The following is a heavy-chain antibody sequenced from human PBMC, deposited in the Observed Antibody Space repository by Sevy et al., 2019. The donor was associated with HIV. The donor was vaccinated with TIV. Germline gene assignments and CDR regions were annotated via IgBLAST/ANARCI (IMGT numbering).Heavy chain of an antibody. J-gene: IGHJ6*02. CDR1: GYTFTSYD. D-gene: IGHD3-10*01. Sequence: ASVKVSCKASGYTFTSYDINWVRQATGQGLEWMGWMNPNRGNTGYAQKIQGRVTMTRNTSISTAYMELRSLRSEETAVYYCARGQLWFGELLVSGGYYYGMDVWGQGTTVTVSS. CDR2: MNPNRGNT. V-gene: IGHV1-8*01. CDR3: ARGQLWFGELLVSGGYYYGMDV.